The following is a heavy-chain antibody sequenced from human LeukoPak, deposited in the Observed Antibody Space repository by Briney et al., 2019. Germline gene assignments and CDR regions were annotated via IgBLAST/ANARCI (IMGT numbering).Heavy chain of an antibody. CDR1: GGSISSYY. J-gene: IGHJ1*01. Sequence: PSETLSLTCTVSGGSISSYYWSWIRQPPGKGLEWIGYIYHSGSTNYNSSLKSRVTISVDTSKNQLSLKLSSVTAADTAVYYCARSYDSSAYSYFQDWGQGTLVTVSS. V-gene: IGHV4-59*08. CDR3: ARSYDSSAYSYFQD. D-gene: IGHD3-22*01. CDR2: IYHSGST.